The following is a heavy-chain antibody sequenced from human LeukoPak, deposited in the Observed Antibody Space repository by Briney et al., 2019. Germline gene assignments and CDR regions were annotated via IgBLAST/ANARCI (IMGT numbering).Heavy chain of an antibody. V-gene: IGHV4-34*01. CDR3: ARGSDYDYVWGSYRPKKTIDY. CDR2: INHSGST. D-gene: IGHD3-16*02. J-gene: IGHJ4*02. CDR1: GGSFSGYY. Sequence: PSETLSLTCAVYGGSFSGYYWSWIRQPPGKGLEWIGEINHSGSTNYNPSLKSRVTILVDTSKNQFSLKLRSVTASDTAVYYCARGSDYDYVWGSYRPKKTIDYWGQGTLVTVSS.